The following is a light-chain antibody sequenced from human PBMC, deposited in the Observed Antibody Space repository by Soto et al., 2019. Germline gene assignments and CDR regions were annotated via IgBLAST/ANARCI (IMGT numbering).Light chain of an antibody. Sequence: QSVLTQSPSASASLGAAVKFACTLSSGHSRYAVVWHQQQPGKGPRYLMNLSSDGSHSKGVGIPDRFSGSRSGAERYLTISSLQSEAEADYSCQTWGTGRVFGGGTKLTVL. CDR2: LSSDGSH. CDR1: SGHSRYA. J-gene: IGLJ3*02. CDR3: QTWGTGRV. V-gene: IGLV4-69*01.